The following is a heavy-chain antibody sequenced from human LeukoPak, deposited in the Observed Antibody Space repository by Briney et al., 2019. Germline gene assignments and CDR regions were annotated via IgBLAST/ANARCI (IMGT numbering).Heavy chain of an antibody. D-gene: IGHD3-22*01. CDR3: ASGGSYYYDSSGYPY. J-gene: IGHJ4*02. V-gene: IGHV3-11*01. CDR1: GFTFSDYY. Sequence: GGSLRLSCAASGFTFSDYYMSWLRQAPGKGLEWVSYISSSGSTIYYADSVKGRFTISRDNAKNSLYLQMNSLRAEDTAMYYCASGGSYYYDSSGYPYWGQGTLVTVSS. CDR2: ISSSGSTI.